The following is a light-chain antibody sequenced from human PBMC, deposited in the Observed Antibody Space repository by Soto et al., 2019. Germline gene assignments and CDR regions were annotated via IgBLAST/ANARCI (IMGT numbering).Light chain of an antibody. Sequence: ALTQPASVSGSPGQSITISCTGTSSDVGGHNYVSWYQQHPGKAPKFMIFEVSNRPSGVSNRFSGSKSGNTASLTISGLQAEDEADYYCSSYTSTNTWVFGGGTKVTVL. CDR1: SSDVGGHNY. CDR3: SSYTSTNTWV. V-gene: IGLV2-14*01. CDR2: EVS. J-gene: IGLJ3*02.